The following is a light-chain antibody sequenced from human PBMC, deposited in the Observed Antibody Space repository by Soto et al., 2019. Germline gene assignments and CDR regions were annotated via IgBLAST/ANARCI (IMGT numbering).Light chain of an antibody. Sequence: DIQIIQSPSTLSASVGDRVTITCRASESMSNCLAWYQQKPGKAPKLLISGASSLQSGVPSRFSGSASGTEFTLTISSLQPAHIATYYCQQCHRYLTFGQGTKVDIK. CDR3: QQCHRYLT. CDR2: GAS. V-gene: IGKV1-5*01. J-gene: IGKJ1*01. CDR1: ESMSNC.